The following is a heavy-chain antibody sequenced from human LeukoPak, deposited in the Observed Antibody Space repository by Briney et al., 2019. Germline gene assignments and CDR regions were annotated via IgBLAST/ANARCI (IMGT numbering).Heavy chain of an antibody. D-gene: IGHD3-22*01. CDR3: ARGSDSSGYYIFDY. Sequence: SETLSLTCTVSGGSISSYYWSWIRQPPGKGLEWIGYIYYSGSTNYNPSLKSRVTISVDTSKNQFSLKLSSVTVADTAVYYCARGSDSSGYYIFDYWGQGTLVTVSS. CDR2: IYYSGST. J-gene: IGHJ4*02. CDR1: GGSISSYY. V-gene: IGHV4-59*01.